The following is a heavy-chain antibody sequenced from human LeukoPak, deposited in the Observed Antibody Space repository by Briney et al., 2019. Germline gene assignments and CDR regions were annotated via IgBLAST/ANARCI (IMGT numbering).Heavy chain of an antibody. CDR3: ARDEAYAFDI. J-gene: IGHJ3*02. Sequence: GGSLRLSCAASGFTFSSYSMNWVRQAPGKGLEWVSYIGSSSAIYYADSVKGRFTISRDNAENSLYLQMNSLRDEDTAVYYCARDEAYAFDIWGQGTMVTVSS. CDR2: IGSSSAI. V-gene: IGHV3-48*02. CDR1: GFTFSSYS.